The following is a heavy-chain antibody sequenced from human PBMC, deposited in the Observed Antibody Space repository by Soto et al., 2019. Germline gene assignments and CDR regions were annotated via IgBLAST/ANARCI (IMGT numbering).Heavy chain of an antibody. Sequence: PGGSLRLSCTASGLTCGDYAMSWVRQAPGKGLEWVGFIRSKAYGGTTEYAASVKGRFTISRDDSKSIAYLQMNSLKTEDTAVYYCTSFLGGGLGYWGQGTLVTVSS. J-gene: IGHJ4*02. CDR1: GLTCGDYA. CDR3: TSFLGGGLGY. V-gene: IGHV3-49*04. CDR2: IRSKAYGGTT. D-gene: IGHD2-15*01.